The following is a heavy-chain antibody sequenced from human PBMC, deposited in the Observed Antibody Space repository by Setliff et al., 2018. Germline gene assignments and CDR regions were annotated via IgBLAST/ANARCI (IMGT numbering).Heavy chain of an antibody. CDR3: ARVPRFTDTRNAFDI. Sequence: SETLSLTCAVSGYSISSGYYWGWVRHPPGKGLEWIGEIYHSGSTNYNPSLKSRVTISVDTSKNQFSLKLSSVTAADTAVYYCARVPRFTDTRNAFDIWGQGTMVTVSS. CDR2: IYHSGST. J-gene: IGHJ3*02. D-gene: IGHD5-18*01. V-gene: IGHV4-38-2*01. CDR1: GYSISSGYY.